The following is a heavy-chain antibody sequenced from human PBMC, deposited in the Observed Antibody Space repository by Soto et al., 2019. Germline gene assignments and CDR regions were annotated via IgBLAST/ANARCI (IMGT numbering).Heavy chain of an antibody. V-gene: IGHV3-7*01. CDR1: GFTFSSYW. Sequence: ALRLSCAASGFTFSSYWMSWVRQAPGKGLEWVANIKQDGCVKYYVDSVKGRFTISRDNAKNSLYLQMNSLRAEDTAVYYCAREDLAAAGDYYYYYYMDVWGKGTTVTVSS. D-gene: IGHD6-13*01. CDR2: IKQDGCVK. J-gene: IGHJ6*03. CDR3: AREDLAAAGDYYYYYYMDV.